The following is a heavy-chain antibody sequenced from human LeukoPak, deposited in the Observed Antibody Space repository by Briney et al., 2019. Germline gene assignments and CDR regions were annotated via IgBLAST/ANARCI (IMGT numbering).Heavy chain of an antibody. CDR1: GGTFSSYA. CDR2: IIPIFGTA. V-gene: IGHV1-69*01. D-gene: IGHD2-8*01. J-gene: IGHJ6*02. CDR3: AADIVLMVYAPMDV. Sequence: AASVKVSCKASGGTFSSYAISWVRQAPGQGLEWMGGIIPIFGTANYAQKFQGRVTITADESTSTAYMELSSLRSEDTAVYYCAADIVLMVYAPMDVWGQGTTGTVS.